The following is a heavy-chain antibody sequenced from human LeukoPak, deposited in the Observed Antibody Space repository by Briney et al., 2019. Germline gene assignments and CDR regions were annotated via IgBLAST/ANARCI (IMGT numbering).Heavy chain of an antibody. V-gene: IGHV3-53*01. D-gene: IGHD3-9*01. CDR3: VRDRFYDVLTGYFYCLDV. CDR2: IYSAGTP. Sequence: GGSLRLSCVVSGFPVRSNDMSWVRQAPGKGMEWVSAIYSAGTPYYADSVKGRFTISRDTSRNTVYLQVNSLRLEDTAMYYCVRDRFYDVLTGYFYCLDVWGKGTAVTVFS. J-gene: IGHJ6*03. CDR1: GFPVRSND.